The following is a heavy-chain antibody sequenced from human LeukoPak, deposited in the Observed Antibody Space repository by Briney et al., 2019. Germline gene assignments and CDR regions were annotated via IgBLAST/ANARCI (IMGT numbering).Heavy chain of an antibody. CDR3: AKTMTAGYSSGPSDY. CDR1: GFTFSSYA. V-gene: IGHV3-23*01. D-gene: IGHD6-19*01. Sequence: PGGSLRLSCAASGFTFSSYAMSGVRQAPGKGLHWGSVISGGGGITYYVDSVKGRFTISRDNSKNTLYLLMNSLRPEDTAVFSCAKTMTAGYSSGPSDYWGQGTLVTVSS. J-gene: IGHJ4*02. CDR2: ISGGGGIT.